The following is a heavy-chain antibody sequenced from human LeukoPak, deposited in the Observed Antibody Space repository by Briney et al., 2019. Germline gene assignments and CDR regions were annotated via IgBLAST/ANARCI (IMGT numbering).Heavy chain of an antibody. J-gene: IGHJ4*02. CDR1: GGTFSSYA. Sequence: SVKVSCKASGGTFSSYAISWVRQAPVQGLEWMGGIIPIFGTANYAQKFQGRVTITADESTSTAYMELSSLRSEDTAVYYCARVYSSGWGFDYWGQGTLVTVSS. CDR3: ARVYSSGWGFDY. CDR2: IIPIFGTA. V-gene: IGHV1-69*13. D-gene: IGHD6-19*01.